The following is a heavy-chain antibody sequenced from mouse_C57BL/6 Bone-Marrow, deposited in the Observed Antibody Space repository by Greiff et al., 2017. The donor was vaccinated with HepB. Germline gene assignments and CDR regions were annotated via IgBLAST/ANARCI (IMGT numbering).Heavy chain of an antibody. J-gene: IGHJ3*01. V-gene: IGHV1-15*01. CDR2: IDPETGGT. Sequence: VQVVESGAELVRPGASVTLSCKASGYTFTDYEMHWVKQTPVHGLEWIGAIDPETGGTAYNQKFKGKAILTADKSSSTAYMELRSLTSEDSAVYYCTRTAYWGQGTLVTVSA. CDR3: TRTAY. CDR1: GYTFTDYE.